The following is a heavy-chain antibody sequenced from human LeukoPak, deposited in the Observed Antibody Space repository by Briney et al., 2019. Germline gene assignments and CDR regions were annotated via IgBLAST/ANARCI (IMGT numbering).Heavy chain of an antibody. J-gene: IGHJ4*02. CDR3: ARDRGYSYGDPKGGFDY. D-gene: IGHD5-18*01. CDR1: GFPFSGYA. CDR2: ISYDGSNK. V-gene: IGHV3-30-3*01. Sequence: PGKSLRLSCAASGFPFSGYAVHWVRQAPGKGLEWVAVISYDGSNKYYADSVKGRFTISRDNSKNALYLQMNSLRAEDTAVYYCARDRGYSYGDPKGGFDYWGQGTLVTVSS.